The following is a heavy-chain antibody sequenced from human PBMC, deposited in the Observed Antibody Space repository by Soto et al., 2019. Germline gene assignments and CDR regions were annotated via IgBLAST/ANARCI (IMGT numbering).Heavy chain of an antibody. D-gene: IGHD3-16*01. CDR2: TSYDGSTK. J-gene: IGHJ4*02. CDR3: ARWGTPGRLDI. CDR1: GFTFRSYV. Sequence: QVQLVESGGGVVQPGASLRLSCVGSGFTFRSYVIHWVRQAPGKGLEWVELTSYDGSTKYYDVSVKCRFTISRENSRNTVHLPMDSLSHAVTALYYIARWGTPGRLDIRGQGTLVSVSS. V-gene: IGHV3-30*19.